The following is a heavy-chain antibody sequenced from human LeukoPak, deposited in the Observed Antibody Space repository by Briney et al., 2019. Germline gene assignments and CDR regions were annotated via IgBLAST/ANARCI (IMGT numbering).Heavy chain of an antibody. Sequence: SETLSLTCTVSGGSISSGNYYWGWIRQPPGTGLEWIGYIYYSGGTYYNPSLKSRVTISVDTSKNQFSLKLTSVTAADTAVYHCARKEWVPYYFDSWGQGTLVTVSS. CDR3: ARKEWVPYYFDS. CDR2: IYYSGGT. D-gene: IGHD3-3*01. V-gene: IGHV4-30-4*01. J-gene: IGHJ4*02. CDR1: GGSISSGNYY.